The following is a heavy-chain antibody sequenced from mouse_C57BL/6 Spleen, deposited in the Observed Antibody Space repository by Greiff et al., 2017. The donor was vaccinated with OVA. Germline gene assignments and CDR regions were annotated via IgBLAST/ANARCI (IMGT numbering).Heavy chain of an antibody. J-gene: IGHJ2*01. CDR3: VRQGDYDGGFDY. Sequence: VQLQQSGGGLVQPKGSLKLSCAASGFSFNTYAMNWVRQAPGKGLEWVARIRSKSNNYATYYADSVKDRFTISRDDSESMLYLQMNNLKTEDTAMYYCVRQGDYDGGFDYWGQGTTLTVSS. V-gene: IGHV10-1*01. CDR1: GFSFNTYA. CDR2: IRSKSNNYAT. D-gene: IGHD2-4*01.